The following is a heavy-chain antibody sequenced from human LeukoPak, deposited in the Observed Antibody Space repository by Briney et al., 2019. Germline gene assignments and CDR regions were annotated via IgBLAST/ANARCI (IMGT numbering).Heavy chain of an antibody. V-gene: IGHV3-7*01. Sequence: TGGSLRLSCADSEFTFSTYWVTWVRQAPGKGLEWVANINQDGSEKYYVDSVKGRFTISRDNPTNSLYLQMNSLRAEDTAVYYCARYRDVDFWGRGTLVTVSS. CDR3: ARYRDVDF. J-gene: IGHJ4*02. CDR1: EFTFSTYW. D-gene: IGHD1-14*01. CDR2: INQDGSEK.